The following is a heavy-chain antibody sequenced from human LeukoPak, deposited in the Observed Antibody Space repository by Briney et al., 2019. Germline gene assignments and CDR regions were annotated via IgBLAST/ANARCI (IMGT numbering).Heavy chain of an antibody. CDR1: GFTFDDYA. D-gene: IGHD1-26*01. CDR3: ARGGGIVGASNRYYYYYMDV. J-gene: IGHJ6*03. V-gene: IGHV3-9*01. CDR2: INWNSGSI. Sequence: GGSLRLSCAASGFTFDDYAMHWVRQTPGKGLEWVSGINWNSGSIDYADSVKGRFTISRDNAKNSLYLQMNNLRAGDTALYYCARGGGIVGASNRYYYYYMDVWGKGTTVTVSS.